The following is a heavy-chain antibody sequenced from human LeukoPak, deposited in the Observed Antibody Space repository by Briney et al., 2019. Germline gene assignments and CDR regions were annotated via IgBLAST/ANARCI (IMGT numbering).Heavy chain of an antibody. V-gene: IGHV4-31*03. J-gene: IGHJ5*02. D-gene: IGHD4-11*01. CDR2: IYYSGST. Sequence: SETLSLTCTVSGGXISSGGYYWSWIRQHPGKGLEWIGYIYYSGSTYYNPSLKSRVTISVDTSKNQFSLKLSSVTAADTAVYYCARLVTTSPSGGWFDPWGQGTLVTVSS. CDR3: ARLVTTSPSGGWFDP. CDR1: GGXISSGGYY.